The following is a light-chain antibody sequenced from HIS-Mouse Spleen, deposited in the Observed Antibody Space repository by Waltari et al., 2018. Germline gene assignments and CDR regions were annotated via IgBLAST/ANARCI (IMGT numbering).Light chain of an antibody. CDR1: QGISSY. V-gene: IGKV1-8*01. J-gene: IGKJ1*01. CDR3: QQYYSYPRT. Sequence: AIRMTQSPSSFSASTGDRVTITCRASQGISSYLAWYQQKPGKAPKLLIYAASTLQSGVPSRFSGSGSGTDFTLTISCLQSEDFATYYCQQYYSYPRTFAQGTMVEIK. CDR2: AAS.